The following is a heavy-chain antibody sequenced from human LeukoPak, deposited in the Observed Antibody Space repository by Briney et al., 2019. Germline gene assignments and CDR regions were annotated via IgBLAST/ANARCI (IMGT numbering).Heavy chain of an antibody. V-gene: IGHV1-18*01. D-gene: IGHD3-16*01. J-gene: IGHJ4*02. CDR2: ITTYSGNT. CDR1: GYTFTTYG. Sequence: SGEVSGNASGYTFTTYGISWGRQAPGQGLEGLGGITTYSGNTYDAQKLQGRVTMTTDTYTSTAYMELRSLRSDDTAVYACATPLIGQGVSLGYWGQGTLVTVSS. CDR3: ATPLIGQGVSLGY.